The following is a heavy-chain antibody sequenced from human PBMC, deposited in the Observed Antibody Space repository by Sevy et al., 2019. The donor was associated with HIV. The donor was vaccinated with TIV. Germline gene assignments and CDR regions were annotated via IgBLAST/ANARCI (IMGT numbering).Heavy chain of an antibody. Sequence: GGSLRLSCAASGFTFSSYGMHWVRQAPGKGLEWVAVIWYDGSNKYYADSVKGRFTISRDNSKNTLYLQMYSLGAEDTAVYYCVSWAYYYESRTENFDYWGQGTLVTVSS. CDR3: VSWAYYYESRTENFDY. CDR1: GFTFSSYG. J-gene: IGHJ4*02. V-gene: IGHV3-33*01. CDR2: IWYDGSNK. D-gene: IGHD3-22*01.